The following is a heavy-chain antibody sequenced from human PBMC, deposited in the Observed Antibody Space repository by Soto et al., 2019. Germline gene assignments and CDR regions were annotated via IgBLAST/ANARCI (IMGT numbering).Heavy chain of an antibody. V-gene: IGHV1-46*01. CDR1: GYTFTSYY. J-gene: IGHJ4*02. D-gene: IGHD3-22*01. CDR3: ARGGRNYYDSSGYPDY. CDR2: INPSGGST. Sequence: QVQLVQSGAEVKKPGASVKVSCKASGYTFTSYYMHWVRQAPGQGLEWMGIINPSGGSTSYAQKFQGRVTMTRDTSTSTVYMELSSLRSEDTAVYYCARGGRNYYDSSGYPDYWGQGTLFTVSS.